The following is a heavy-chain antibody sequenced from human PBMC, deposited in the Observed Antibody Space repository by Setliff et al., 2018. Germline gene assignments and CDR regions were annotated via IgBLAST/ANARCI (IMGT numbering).Heavy chain of an antibody. J-gene: IGHJ6*02. CDR3: ATRTFAVIPHSGLGLDYFYGMDV. D-gene: IGHD2-21*01. Sequence: PSETLSLTCAASANTLSTSYYWGWVRQPPGKGLEWIGDIYKGGSTYYNPSLRSRVSMSLDTSKRQVSLNLNSVTAADTGVYYCATRTFAVIPHSGLGLDYFYGMDVWGRGTTVTVSS. V-gene: IGHV4-38-2*01. CDR1: ANTLSTSYY. CDR2: IYKGGST.